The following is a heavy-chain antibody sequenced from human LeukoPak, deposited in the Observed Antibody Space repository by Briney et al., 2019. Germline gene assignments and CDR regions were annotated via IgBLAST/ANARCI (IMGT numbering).Heavy chain of an antibody. D-gene: IGHD3-10*01. CDR1: GFTFSGYW. J-gene: IGHJ6*04. CDR3: ARDRGFGQADV. CDR2: IKQDGGEK. V-gene: IGHV3-7*01. Sequence: GGSLRLSCAASGFTFSGYWMSWLRQAPGKGLEWVANIKQDGGEKYYVDSVKGRFTISRDSAKNSLYLQMNSLRAEDTAVYYCARDRGFGQADVWGEGTTVTVSS.